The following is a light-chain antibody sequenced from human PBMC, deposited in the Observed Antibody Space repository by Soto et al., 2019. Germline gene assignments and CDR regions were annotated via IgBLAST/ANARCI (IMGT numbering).Light chain of an antibody. Sequence: DIQMTQSPSSLSVSVGDRVTITCQASQDISNYLNWYQQKPGKAPKLLIYDASNLQTGVPSRFSGSGSGTDFSFTISSLQPEDIATYYCQQYDNLPYTFGKGTKLEI. CDR2: DAS. CDR1: QDISNY. J-gene: IGKJ2*01. CDR3: QQYDNLPYT. V-gene: IGKV1-33*01.